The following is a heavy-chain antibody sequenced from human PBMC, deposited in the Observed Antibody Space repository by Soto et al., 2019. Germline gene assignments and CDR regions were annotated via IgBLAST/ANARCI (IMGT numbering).Heavy chain of an antibody. D-gene: IGHD3-9*01. CDR2: IIPIFGTA. CDR1: GGTFSSYA. J-gene: IGHJ6*02. CDR3: ARDSRYDILTGYYHLYYYGMDV. V-gene: IGHV1-69*01. Sequence: QVQLVQSGAEVKKPGSSVKVSCKASGGTFSSYAISWVLQAPGQGLEWMGGIIPIFGTANYAQKFQGRVTITADESTSTAYMELSSLRSEDTAGYYCARDSRYDILTGYYHLYYYGMDVWGQGTTVTVSS.